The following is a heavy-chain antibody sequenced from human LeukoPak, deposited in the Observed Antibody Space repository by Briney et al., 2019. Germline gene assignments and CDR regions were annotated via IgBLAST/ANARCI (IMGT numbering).Heavy chain of an antibody. Sequence: SETLSLTCTVSGGSISSSSYYWGRIRQPPGTGLEWIGSIYHGGSTYYNPSLKSRVTMSVDTSKNQFSLKLTSVTAADTAVYYCARVRLWFGDHLDDYWGQGTLVTVSS. CDR3: ARVRLWFGDHLDDY. J-gene: IGHJ4*02. CDR2: IYHGGST. CDR1: GGSISSSSYY. D-gene: IGHD3-10*01. V-gene: IGHV4-39*07.